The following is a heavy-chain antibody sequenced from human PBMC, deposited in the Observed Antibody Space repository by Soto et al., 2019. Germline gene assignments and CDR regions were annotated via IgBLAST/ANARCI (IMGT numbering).Heavy chain of an antibody. D-gene: IGHD1-26*01. CDR1: GYTFTNYW. J-gene: IGHJ4*02. CDR3: ARLKYSGSYYGPVDF. V-gene: IGHV5-51*01. Sequence: GESLKISCQGSGYTFTNYWIGWVRQMPAKGLEWMGIIYPDDSDIRYSPSFQGQVTISADKPISTAYLQWSSLKASDTAIYYCARLKYSGSYYGPVDFWGQGTLVTVSS. CDR2: IYPDDSDI.